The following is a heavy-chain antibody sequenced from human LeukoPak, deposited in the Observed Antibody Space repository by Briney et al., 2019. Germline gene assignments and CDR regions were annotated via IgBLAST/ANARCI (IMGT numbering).Heavy chain of an antibody. Sequence: ASVKVFCKASGYTFNSYGISWVRQAPGQGLEWMGWISAYNGNTNYAQRVQGRVTMTTDTSTSTAYMELRSLRSDDTAVYYCARDGYDFLSGYYRTPFDNWGQGTLVTVSS. CDR3: ARDGYDFLSGYYRTPFDN. J-gene: IGHJ4*02. CDR2: ISAYNGNT. CDR1: GYTFNSYG. D-gene: IGHD3-3*01. V-gene: IGHV1-18*01.